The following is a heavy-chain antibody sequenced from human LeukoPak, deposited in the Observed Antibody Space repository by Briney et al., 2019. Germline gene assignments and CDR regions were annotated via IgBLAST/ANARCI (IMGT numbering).Heavy chain of an antibody. J-gene: IGHJ3*02. CDR1: GFTFSSYA. CDR2: ISGSGGST. Sequence: PGGSLRLSCAASGFTFSSYAMSWVRQAPGKGLEWVSAISGSGGSTYYADSVKGRLTISRDNSKNSLYLQMNSLRAEDTAVYYCARVDEDAFDIWGQGTMVTVSS. V-gene: IGHV3-23*01. CDR3: ARVDEDAFDI. D-gene: IGHD2-2*03.